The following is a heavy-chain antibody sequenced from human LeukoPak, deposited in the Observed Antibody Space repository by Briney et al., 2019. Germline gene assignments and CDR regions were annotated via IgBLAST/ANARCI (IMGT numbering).Heavy chain of an antibody. D-gene: IGHD6-13*01. CDR1: GFSFSSFS. J-gene: IGHJ6*03. CDR2: ISGGSSFT. CDR3: TLAAAENYYYYMDV. V-gene: IGHV3-21*04. Sequence: PGGSLRLSCAASGFSFSSFSMNWVRQAPGKGLEWVSYISGGSSFTYYVDSVKGRFTISRDNSKNTLYLQMNSLRAEDTAVYYCTLAAAENYYYYMDVWGKGTTVTISS.